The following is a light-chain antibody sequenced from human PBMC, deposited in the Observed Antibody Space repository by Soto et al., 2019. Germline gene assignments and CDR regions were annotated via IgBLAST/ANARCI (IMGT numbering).Light chain of an antibody. J-gene: IGLJ3*02. CDR3: ATRDNSLSRWV. V-gene: IGLV1-47*02. CDR2: CND. Sequence: QSALTQPPSASGTPGQRVTISCSGSSSNLGTNYVYWYKQLPGTAPKLLIYCNDQRPSGVPDRLSGSKSGTSASLAISGLRSEDEADYYCATRDNSLSRWVFGGGTKLTVL. CDR1: SSNLGTNY.